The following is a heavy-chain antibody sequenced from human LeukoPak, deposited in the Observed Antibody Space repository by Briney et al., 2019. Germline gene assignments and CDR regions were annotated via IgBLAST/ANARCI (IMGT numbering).Heavy chain of an antibody. J-gene: IGHJ4*02. CDR2: IGSSSSYI. V-gene: IGHV3-21*01. CDR3: ARGATVID. CDR1: GFTFSSYS. Sequence: GGSLRLSCAASGFTFSSYSMNWVRQAPGKGLEWVSSIGSSSSYIYYADSVKGRFTISRDNAKNSLYLQMNSLRAEDTAVYYCARGATVIDWGQGTLVTVSS. D-gene: IGHD4-17*01.